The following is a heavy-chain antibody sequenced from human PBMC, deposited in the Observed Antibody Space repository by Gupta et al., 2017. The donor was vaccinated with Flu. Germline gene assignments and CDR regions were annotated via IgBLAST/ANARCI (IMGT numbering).Heavy chain of an antibody. CDR3: ARNWDSSGPDAFDI. J-gene: IGHJ3*02. D-gene: IGHD3-22*01. V-gene: IGHV3-21*01. Sequence: RQAPGKGLEWVSSMSSSSSYIYYADSVKGRFTISRDNAKNSLYLQMNSLRAEDTAVYYCARNWDSSGPDAFDIWCQGTMVTVSS. CDR2: MSSSSSYI.